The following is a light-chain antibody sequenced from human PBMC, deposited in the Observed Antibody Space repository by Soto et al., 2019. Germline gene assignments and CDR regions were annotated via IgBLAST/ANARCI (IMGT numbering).Light chain of an antibody. CDR1: QSISSW. CDR3: QQRDNWPPT. Sequence: DIQMTQSPSTLSASVGDRVTITCRASQSISSWLAWYQQKPGKAPKLLIYDASSLESGVPSRFSGSGSGTEFTLTISSLQPDDFATYYCQQRDNWPPTFGPGTTVDI. J-gene: IGKJ3*01. CDR2: DAS. V-gene: IGKV1-5*01.